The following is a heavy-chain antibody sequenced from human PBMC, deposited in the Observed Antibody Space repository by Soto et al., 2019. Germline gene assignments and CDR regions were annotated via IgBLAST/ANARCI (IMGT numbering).Heavy chain of an antibody. CDR1: GGTFSSYA. V-gene: IGHV1-69*13. Sequence: GASVKVSCKASGGTFSSYAISWVRQAPGQGLEWMGGIIPIFGTANYAQKFQGRVTITADESTSTAYMELSSLRSEDTAVYYCASSVSHHNWFDPWGQGTLVTVSS. CDR3: ASSVSHHNWFDP. CDR2: IIPIFGTA. J-gene: IGHJ5*02.